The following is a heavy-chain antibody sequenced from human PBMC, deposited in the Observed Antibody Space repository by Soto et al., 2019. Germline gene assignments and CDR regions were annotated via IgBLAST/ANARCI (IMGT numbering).Heavy chain of an antibody. Sequence: SETLSLTCTVSGASISSYYWSWIRQPAGKGLEWIGRIYTSVYTSANTNYNHSLKSRVTMSVDASKNQFSLRLSSVTAADTAVYYCARSPGLEFYDYWGQGMLVPVSS. V-gene: IGHV4-4*07. CDR2: IYTSVYTSANT. D-gene: IGHD3-3*01. CDR3: ARSPGLEFYDY. J-gene: IGHJ4*02. CDR1: GASISSYY.